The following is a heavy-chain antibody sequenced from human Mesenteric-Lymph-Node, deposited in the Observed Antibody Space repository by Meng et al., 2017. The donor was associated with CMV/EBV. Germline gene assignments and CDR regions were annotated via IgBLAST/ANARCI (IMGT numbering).Heavy chain of an antibody. CDR2: INSDGSST. J-gene: IGHJ6*02. V-gene: IGHV3-74*01. CDR3: AREAEYSYGFYGMDV. Sequence: RGSLRLTCAASGFTFSSYWMHWVRQAPGKGLVWVSRINSDGSSTSYADSVKGRFTISRDNAKNTLYLQMNSLRAEDTAVYYCAREAEYSYGFYGMDVWGQGTTVTVSS. CDR1: GFTFSSYW. D-gene: IGHD5-18*01.